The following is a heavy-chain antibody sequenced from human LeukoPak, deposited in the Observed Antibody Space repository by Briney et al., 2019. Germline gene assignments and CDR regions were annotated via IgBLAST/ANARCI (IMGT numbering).Heavy chain of an antibody. CDR2: ISGSGGSI. CDR1: GFTFSSYA. Sequence: GGSLRLSCSASGFTFSSYAMSWVRQAPGKGLEWVSVISGSGGSIYYADSVKGRFTISRDNSKNTLYLRMNSLRAEDTAIYYCAKEGGTYDFFGGFFDYWGQGTLVTVSS. V-gene: IGHV3-23*01. D-gene: IGHD3-3*01. J-gene: IGHJ4*02. CDR3: AKEGGTYDFFGGFFDY.